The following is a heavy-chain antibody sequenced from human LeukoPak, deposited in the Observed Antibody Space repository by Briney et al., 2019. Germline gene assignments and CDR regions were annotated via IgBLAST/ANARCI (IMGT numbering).Heavy chain of an antibody. CDR1: GFAFNTYT. J-gene: IGHJ4*02. V-gene: IGHV3-33*08. CDR2: TWYDGSNK. CDR3: ARGRTGLDY. Sequence: GGSLRLSCSGSGFAFNTYTMNWVRQAPGKGLEWVAVTWYDGSNKYYANSVKGRFTISRDNSKNTLYLQMNSVRVEDTAVYYCARGRTGLDYWGQGTLVTVSS.